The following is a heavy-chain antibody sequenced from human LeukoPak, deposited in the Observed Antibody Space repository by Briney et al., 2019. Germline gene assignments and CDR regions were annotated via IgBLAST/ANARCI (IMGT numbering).Heavy chain of an antibody. CDR2: ISSSGRTI. J-gene: IGHJ4*02. V-gene: IGHV3-11*04. CDR3: ARQLRRYYYDTSGYND. Sequence: GGSLRLSWAASGFIFSDYYLIWIRQAPGKGLEWISYISSSGRTIYYADSVKGRFTISRDNAKNSLYLQMNSLRAEDSAVYYCARQLRRYYYDTSGYNDWGQGTLVTVSS. CDR1: GFIFSDYY. D-gene: IGHD3-22*01.